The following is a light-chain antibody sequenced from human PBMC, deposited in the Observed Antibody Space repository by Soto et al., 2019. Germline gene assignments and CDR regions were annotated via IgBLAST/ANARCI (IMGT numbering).Light chain of an antibody. J-gene: IGLJ3*02. V-gene: IGLV2-8*01. CDR2: EVT. Sequence: QSALTQPPSASGSPGQSVTISCTGTSSDVGGYDYVSWYQQHPGKAPKLMIYEVTIRPSGVPDRFSDSKSGTSASLTISGLRSEDEADYYCAAWDSSVSGRVFGGGTKLTVL. CDR3: AAWDSSVSGRV. CDR1: SSDVGGYDY.